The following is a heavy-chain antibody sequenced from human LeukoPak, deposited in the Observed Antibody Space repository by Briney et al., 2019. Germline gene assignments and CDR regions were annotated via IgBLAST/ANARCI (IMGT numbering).Heavy chain of an antibody. D-gene: IGHD7-27*01. CDR3: ARDRLGNWFDP. CDR1: GYTFTSYG. V-gene: IGHV1-18*01. CDR2: ISAYNGNT. Sequence: ASVKVSCKASGYTFTSYGISWVRQAPGQGLEWRGWISAYNGNTNYAQKLQGRVSITTDTATSKEYMELRKLRPGDTAVYYCARDRLGNWFDPWGPGTLVTVSS. J-gene: IGHJ5*02.